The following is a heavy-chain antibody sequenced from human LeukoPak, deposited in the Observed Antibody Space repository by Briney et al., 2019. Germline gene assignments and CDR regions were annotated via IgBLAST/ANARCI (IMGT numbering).Heavy chain of an antibody. D-gene: IGHD2-15*01. CDR3: AKTYAYCSGGSCYDY. Sequence: GGSLRLSCAASGFTFSSYSMNWVRQAPGKGLEWVSVIYSGGSTYYADSVKGRFTISRDNSKNTLYLQMNSLRAEDTAVYYCAKTYAYCSGGSCYDYWGQGTLVTVSS. CDR1: GFTFSSYS. J-gene: IGHJ4*02. V-gene: IGHV3-53*01. CDR2: IYSGGST.